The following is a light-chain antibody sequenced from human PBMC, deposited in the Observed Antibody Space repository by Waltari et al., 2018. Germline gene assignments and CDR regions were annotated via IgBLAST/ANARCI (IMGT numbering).Light chain of an antibody. J-gene: IGKJ2*01. Sequence: IVLTQSPGTLSLSPGERATLSCRASQSVTSSYIAWYQQKPGQAPRLLIYGASSGATGVPDRFSGSGSGRDFILTISTLEPEDFAVYYCQQYDSSRGMYTFGQGTKLEI. CDR1: QSVTSSY. V-gene: IGKV3-20*01. CDR3: QQYDSSRGMYT. CDR2: GAS.